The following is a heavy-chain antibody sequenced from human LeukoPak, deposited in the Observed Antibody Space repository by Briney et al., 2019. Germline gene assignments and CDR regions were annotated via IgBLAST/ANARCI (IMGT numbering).Heavy chain of an antibody. J-gene: IGHJ4*02. V-gene: IGHV3-66*01. CDR3: AREALGGGGY. CDR1: GFTVSSNY. Sequence: PGRSLRLSCAASGFTVSSNYMSWVRQAPGKGLEWLSIIYSSGSTYYADSVKGRFTISRDNSKNTLYLQMNSLRAEDTAVYYCAREALGGGGYWGQGTLVTVSS. CDR2: IYSSGST. D-gene: IGHD3-10*01.